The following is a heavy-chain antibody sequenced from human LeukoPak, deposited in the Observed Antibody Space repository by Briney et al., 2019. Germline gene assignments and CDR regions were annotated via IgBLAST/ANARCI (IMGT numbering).Heavy chain of an antibody. V-gene: IGHV3-11*01. J-gene: IGHJ6*03. CDR1: GFTFSDYY. D-gene: IGHD6-13*01. CDR3: ARAAAGGWGSYYYYYMDV. CDR2: ISSSGSTI. Sequence: PGGSLRCSCAASGFTFSDYYMSWIRQAPGKGLEWVSYISSSGSTIYYADSVKGRFTISRDNAKNSLYLQMNSLRAEDTAVYYCARAAAGGWGSYYYYYMDVWGKGTTVTVSS.